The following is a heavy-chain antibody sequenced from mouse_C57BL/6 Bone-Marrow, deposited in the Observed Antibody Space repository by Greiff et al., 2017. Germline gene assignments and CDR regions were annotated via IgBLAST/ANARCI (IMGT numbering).Heavy chain of an antibody. J-gene: IGHJ1*03. D-gene: IGHD2-1*01. Sequence: QVQLQQSGAELARPGASVKLSCKASGYTFTSYGISWVKQRTGQGLEWIGEIYPRSGNTYYNEKFKGKATLTADKSSSTAYMELRSLTSEDSAVYFCARVNGNYEGYWYFDVWGTGTTVTVSS. CDR3: ARVNGNYEGYWYFDV. CDR1: GYTFTSYG. CDR2: IYPRSGNT. V-gene: IGHV1-81*01.